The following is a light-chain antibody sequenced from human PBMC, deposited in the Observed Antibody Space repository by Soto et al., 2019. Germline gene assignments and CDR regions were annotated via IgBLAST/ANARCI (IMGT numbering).Light chain of an antibody. J-gene: IGKJ1*01. V-gene: IGKV1-27*01. CDR3: QKYNSAPWT. Sequence: DIQMTQSPSSLSASVGDRVTITCRASQGISNYLAWYQQKPGKVPKLLIYAASTLQSGVPSRLSGSGSGTDFTLTISSLQPEDVATDDCQKYNSAPWTFGQGTKVEIK. CDR1: QGISNY. CDR2: AAS.